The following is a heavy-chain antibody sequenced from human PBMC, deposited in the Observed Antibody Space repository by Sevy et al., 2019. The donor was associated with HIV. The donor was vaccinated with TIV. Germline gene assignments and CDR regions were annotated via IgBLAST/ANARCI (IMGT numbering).Heavy chain of an antibody. J-gene: IGHJ6*03. Sequence: GGSLRLSCAVSGFSFDSYGMTWVRQAPGKGLEWVSAISGSGTRTYYADSVKGRFIISRDNSKNKLDLQMNSLRAEDTAIYYCAKEGGGHYDPDEIAYYFYYYNMDVWGKGTTVTVSS. V-gene: IGHV3-23*01. CDR1: GFSFDSYG. CDR3: AKEGGGHYDPDEIAYYFYYYNMDV. CDR2: ISGSGTRT. D-gene: IGHD3-22*01.